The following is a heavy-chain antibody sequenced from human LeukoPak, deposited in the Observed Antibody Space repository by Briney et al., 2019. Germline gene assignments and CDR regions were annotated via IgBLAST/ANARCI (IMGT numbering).Heavy chain of an antibody. CDR3: ARLGGVQAYYYYYMDV. D-gene: IGHD3-16*01. J-gene: IGHJ6*03. V-gene: IGHV4-4*09. Sequence: SETLSLTCSVSGGSISSYYWSWIRQPPGKGLEWIGYIYTSGSTNYNPSLQSRVSISGDTSKNQFSLKLSSVTAADTAVYYCARLGGVQAYYYYYMDVWGKGTTVTVSS. CDR2: IYTSGST. CDR1: GGSISSYY.